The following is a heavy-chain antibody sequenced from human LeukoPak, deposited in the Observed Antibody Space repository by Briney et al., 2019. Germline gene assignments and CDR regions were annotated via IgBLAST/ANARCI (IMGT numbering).Heavy chain of an antibody. V-gene: IGHV5-51*01. CDR2: IYPGDSDT. J-gene: IGHJ4*02. Sequence: GESLKISCKGSGYSFTSYWIGWVRQMPGKGLEWMGIIYPGDSDTRYSPSFQGQVTISADKSISTAYLQWSSLKAPDTAMYYCARQRSSSWYDNDYWGQGTLVTVSS. CDR3: ARQRSSSWYDNDY. D-gene: IGHD6-13*01. CDR1: GYSFTSYW.